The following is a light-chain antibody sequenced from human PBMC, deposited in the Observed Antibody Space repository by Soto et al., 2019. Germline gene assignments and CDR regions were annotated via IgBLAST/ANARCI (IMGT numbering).Light chain of an antibody. CDR1: RSVNIY. CDR3: QQSYSTLT. CDR2: DAS. Sequence: EIVLTQSPATLSLSPGERATLSCRASRSVNIYLAWYQHKPGQAPRLLIYDASNRATGVPARFSGSGSGTDFTLTISRLQPEDFATYYCQQSYSTLTFGPGTKVDIK. V-gene: IGKV3-11*01. J-gene: IGKJ3*01.